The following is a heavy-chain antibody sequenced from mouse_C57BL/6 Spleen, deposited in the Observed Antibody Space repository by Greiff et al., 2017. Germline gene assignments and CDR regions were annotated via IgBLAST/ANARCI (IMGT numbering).Heavy chain of an antibody. CDR2: INPNNGGT. CDR1: GYTFTDYN. V-gene: IGHV1-22*01. Sequence: EVQRVESGPELVKPGASVKMSCKASGYTFTDYNMHWVKQSHGKSLEWIGYINPNNGGTSYNQKFKGKATLTVNKSSSTAYMELRSLTSEDSAVYYCARGGLGSAMDYWGQGTSVTVSS. J-gene: IGHJ4*01. CDR3: ARGGLGSAMDY. D-gene: IGHD4-1*01.